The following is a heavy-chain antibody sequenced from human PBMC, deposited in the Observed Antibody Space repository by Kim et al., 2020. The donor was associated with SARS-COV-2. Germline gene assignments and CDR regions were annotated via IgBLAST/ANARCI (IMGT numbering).Heavy chain of an antibody. CDR3: ARDERAAAGLYGLDV. J-gene: IGHJ6*02. D-gene: IGHD6-13*01. V-gene: IGHV1-18*01. Sequence: ASVKVSCKASGYTFTSYGITWVRQAPGQGLEWMGWTSPYNDNTKYARNLQGRLTMTTDTSTTTAYMELRSLRSDDTAVYYCARDERAAAGLYGLDVWGQGTAVTVSS. CDR1: GYTFTSYG. CDR2: TSPYNDNT.